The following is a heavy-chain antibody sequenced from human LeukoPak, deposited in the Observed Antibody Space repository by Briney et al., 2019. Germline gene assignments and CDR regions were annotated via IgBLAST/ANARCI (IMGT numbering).Heavy chain of an antibody. V-gene: IGHV1-69*13. D-gene: IGHD3-3*01. Sequence: SVKVSCKDSGGTFSSYAISWVRQAPGQGLEWMGGIIPIFGTANYAQKFQGRVTTTADESTSTAYMELSSLRSEDTAVYYCAPMGRDDFLDCFDPWGQGTLVTVSS. CDR3: APMGRDDFLDCFDP. J-gene: IGHJ5*02. CDR1: GGTFSSYA. CDR2: IIPIFGTA.